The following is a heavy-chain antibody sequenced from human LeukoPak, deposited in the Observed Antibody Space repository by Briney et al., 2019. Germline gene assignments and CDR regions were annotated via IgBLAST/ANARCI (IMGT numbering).Heavy chain of an antibody. J-gene: IGHJ6*02. D-gene: IGHD2-15*01. V-gene: IGHV1-69*01. CDR3: ARGGYCSGGSCYSDYYGMDV. Sequence: SYAQKFQGRVTITADESTSTAYMELSSLRSEDTAVYYCARGGYCSGGSCYSDYYGMDVWGQGTTVTVSS.